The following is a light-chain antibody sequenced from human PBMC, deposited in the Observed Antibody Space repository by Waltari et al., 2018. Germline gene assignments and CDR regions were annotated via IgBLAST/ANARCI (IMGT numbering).Light chain of an antibody. J-gene: IGKJ3*01. CDR3: QRYDNLPVFA. CDR2: DAS. CDR1: QPITNY. Sequence: DIQLNQSPSSLSASVGDRVSITCRASQPITNYLNWYQQKPGKAPRLLIYDASNLQAGVPSRFSGSQSGTEFTFTIASLQPEDVATYYCQRYDNLPVFAFGPGTKLDIQ. V-gene: IGKV1-33*01.